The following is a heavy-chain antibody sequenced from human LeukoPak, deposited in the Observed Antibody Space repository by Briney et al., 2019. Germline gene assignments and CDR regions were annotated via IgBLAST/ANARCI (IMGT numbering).Heavy chain of an antibody. V-gene: IGHV3-23*01. J-gene: IGHJ6*03. CDR2: ISGSGGST. Sequence: QPGGSLRLSCAASGFTFSSYAMSWVRQAPGKGLEWVSAISGSGGSTYYADSVKGRFTISRDNSKNTLYLQMNSLRAEDTAVYYCAKDSLTTVTTAGYYYYYYYMDVWGKGTTVTVSS. CDR3: AKDSLTTVTTAGYYYYYYYMDV. CDR1: GFTFSSYA. D-gene: IGHD4-17*01.